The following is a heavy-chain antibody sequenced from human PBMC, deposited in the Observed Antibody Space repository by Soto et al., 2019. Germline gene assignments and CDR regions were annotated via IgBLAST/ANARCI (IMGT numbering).Heavy chain of an antibody. CDR1: GYTVTGYY. Sequence: ASVWISCEASGYTVTGYYMHWVRQAPGQGLEWMGWINPNSGGTNYAQKFQGWVTMTRDTSISTAYMELSRLRSDDTAVYYCARDVGXGIALAGNNKNGFDPWAKGTLVTVS. D-gene: IGHD6-19*01. CDR3: ARDVGXGIALAGNNKNGFDP. J-gene: IGHJ5*02. CDR2: INPNSGGT. V-gene: IGHV1-2*04.